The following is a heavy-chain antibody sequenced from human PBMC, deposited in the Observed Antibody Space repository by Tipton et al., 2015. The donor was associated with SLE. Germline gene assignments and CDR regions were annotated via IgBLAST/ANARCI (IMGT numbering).Heavy chain of an antibody. D-gene: IGHD1-1*01. CDR3: ARGGMEDY. CDR1: GGSISSYY. V-gene: IGHV4-34*01. J-gene: IGHJ4*02. CDR2: INHSGST. Sequence: TXSLTCTVSGGSISSYYWSWIRRPPGKGLEWIGEINHSGSTNYNPSLKSRVTISVDTSKNQFSLKLSSVTAADTAVYYCARGGMEDYWGQGTLVTVSS.